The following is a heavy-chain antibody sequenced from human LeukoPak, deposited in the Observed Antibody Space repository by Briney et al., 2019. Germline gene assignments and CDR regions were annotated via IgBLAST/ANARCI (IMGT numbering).Heavy chain of an antibody. V-gene: IGHV4-4*07. Sequence: SETLSLTCTVDGGSISSDYWSWVRQPAGKGLEWLGRIYTSGSTNYNPSRKSRVTMSVDTSKNQFSLKLSSVTAADTAVYYCARSPQPADIVVVPAATPNAWGDWFDPWGQGTLVTVSS. J-gene: IGHJ5*02. CDR2: IYTSGST. CDR1: GGSISSDY. CDR3: ARSPQPADIVVVPAATPNAWGDWFDP. D-gene: IGHD2-2*01.